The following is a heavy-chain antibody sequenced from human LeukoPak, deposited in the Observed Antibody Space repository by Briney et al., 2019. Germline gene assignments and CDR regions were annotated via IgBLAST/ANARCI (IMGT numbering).Heavy chain of an antibody. V-gene: IGHV4-39*01. CDR2: VYHSGAT. J-gene: IGHJ3*02. D-gene: IGHD3-10*01. Sequence: TGGSLRLSCAASGFTFSRYAMSWIRQPPGKGLEWIGSVYHSGATYYNPSLQSRVTISADTSNNQFSLKLSSVTAADTALYYCARRARGAKFGSGAFDIWGQGTMVTVSS. CDR1: GFTFSRYA. CDR3: ARRARGAKFGSGAFDI.